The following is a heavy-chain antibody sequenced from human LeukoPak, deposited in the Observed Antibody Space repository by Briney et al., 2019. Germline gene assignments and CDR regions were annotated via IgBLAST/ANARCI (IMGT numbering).Heavy chain of an antibody. V-gene: IGHV3-7*01. Sequence: GGSLRLSCAASGFTFRSYWMSWVRQAPGKGLEWVDNINLDGSEKYYVDSVKGRYTISRDNAKNSLYLQMRSLRAEDTAIYYCARDSPYSDSFAYDYWGQGTLVTVSS. CDR1: GFTFRSYW. J-gene: IGHJ4*02. D-gene: IGHD1-26*01. CDR3: ARDSPYSDSFAYDY. CDR2: INLDGSEK.